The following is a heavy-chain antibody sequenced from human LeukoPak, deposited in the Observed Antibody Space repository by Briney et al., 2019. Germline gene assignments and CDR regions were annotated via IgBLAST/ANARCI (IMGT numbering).Heavy chain of an antibody. CDR3: ANGVRDRGVIITWEFDY. D-gene: IGHD3-10*01. V-gene: IGHV3-23*01. Sequence: GGSLRLSCAASGFTFSSYAMSWLRQAPGKGLQGVSAIRRRRGSTYYAASAKGPFTISRDNSKNTLYLQMHSLRAEGTGVYYCANGVRDRGVIITWEFDYWGQGTLVTVSS. J-gene: IGHJ4*02. CDR2: IRRRRGST. CDR1: GFTFSSYA.